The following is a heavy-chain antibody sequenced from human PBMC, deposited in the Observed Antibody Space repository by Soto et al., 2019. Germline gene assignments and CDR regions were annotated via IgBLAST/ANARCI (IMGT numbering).Heavy chain of an antibody. V-gene: IGHV6-1*01. Sequence: PLQTPSRTCAISGDSLSSNTAAWNWTRQSPSRSLEWLGRTYYGSNWYDDYAVSLKSRITINPDTSKNQFSLHLSSVTPEDTAVYYCARDTEYDYEGSGYYWDYWGQGTQVTVSP. CDR3: ARDTEYDYEGSGYYWDY. CDR1: GDSLSSNTAA. D-gene: IGHD3-22*01. J-gene: IGHJ4*02. CDR2: TYYGSNWYD.